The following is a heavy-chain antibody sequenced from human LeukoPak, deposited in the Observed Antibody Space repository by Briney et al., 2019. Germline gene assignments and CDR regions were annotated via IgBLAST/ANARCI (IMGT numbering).Heavy chain of an antibody. D-gene: IGHD4-17*01. CDR2: IIPIFGTA. V-gene: IGHV1-69*06. CDR1: GGTFSSYA. Sequence: GSSVKVSCKASGGTFSSYAISWVRQAPGQGLEWMGGIIPIFGTANYAQKFQGRVTITADKSTSTAYMELSSLSSEDTAVYYCTVYGDYEAYWGQGTLVTVSS. J-gene: IGHJ4*02. CDR3: TVYGDYEAY.